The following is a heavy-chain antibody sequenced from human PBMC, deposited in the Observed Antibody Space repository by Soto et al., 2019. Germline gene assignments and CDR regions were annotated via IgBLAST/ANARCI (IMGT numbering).Heavy chain of an antibody. CDR2: ISGSGRST. J-gene: IGHJ5*02. D-gene: IGHD6-19*01. Sequence: GGSLRLSCAASGFNFSSYAMSWVRQAPGKGLEWVSAISGSGRSTYHVDSVKGRFTISRDISKNTLYLHMVNLRAEDTAVYYCAKDTSSGWSAYNWFDPWGQGTLVTVSS. CDR3: AKDTSSGWSAYNWFDP. V-gene: IGHV3-23*01. CDR1: GFNFSSYA.